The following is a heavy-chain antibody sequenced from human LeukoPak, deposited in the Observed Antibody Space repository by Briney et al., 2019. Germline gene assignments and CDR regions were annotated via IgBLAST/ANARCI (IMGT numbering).Heavy chain of an antibody. CDR3: ARHGLYSSGWYVGRSAEYFQH. CDR2: IYYSGST. D-gene: IGHD6-19*01. CDR1: SYSINSNYY. J-gene: IGHJ1*01. V-gene: IGHV4-38-2*01. Sequence: SETLSLTCSVSSYSINSNYYWGWIRQSPGKGLEWIGSIYYSGSTNYNPSLKSRVTISVDTSKNQFSLKLSSVTAADTAVYYCARHGLYSSGWYVGRSAEYFQHWGQGTLVTVSS.